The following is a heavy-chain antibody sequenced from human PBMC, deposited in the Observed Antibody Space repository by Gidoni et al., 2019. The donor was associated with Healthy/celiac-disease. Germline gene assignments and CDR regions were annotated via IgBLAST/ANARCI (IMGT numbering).Heavy chain of an antibody. Sequence: EVQLVQSGAEVKKPGASLKISGKGSGYSFTSYWIGWVRQMPGKGLEWMVIIYPGDSDTRYSPSFQGQVTISADKSISTAYLQWSSLKASDTAMYYCAKTGAMVRGVKTYNWFDPWGQGTLVTVSS. J-gene: IGHJ5*02. D-gene: IGHD3-10*01. CDR3: AKTGAMVRGVKTYNWFDP. CDR2: IYPGDSDT. CDR1: GYSFTSYW. V-gene: IGHV5-51*03.